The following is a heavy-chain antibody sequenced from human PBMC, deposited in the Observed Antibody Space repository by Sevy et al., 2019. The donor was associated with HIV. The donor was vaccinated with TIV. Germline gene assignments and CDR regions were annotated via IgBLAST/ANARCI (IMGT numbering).Heavy chain of an antibody. CDR2: ISAFGETT. J-gene: IGHJ5*02. V-gene: IGHV3-48*03. CDR3: ARGFVEAATVRGVIDWFDP. Sequence: GGSLRLSCAGSGFTFTNYEMNWVRQVPGKGPEWIAYISAFGETTYYADSVKGRFTISRDNAKNSLYLQMYGLIAEDTAIYYCARGFVEAATVRGVIDWFDPWGQGTLVTVSS. D-gene: IGHD2-15*01. CDR1: GFTFTNYE.